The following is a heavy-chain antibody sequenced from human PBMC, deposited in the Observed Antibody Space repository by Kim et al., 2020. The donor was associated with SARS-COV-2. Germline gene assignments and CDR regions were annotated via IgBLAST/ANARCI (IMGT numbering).Heavy chain of an antibody. J-gene: IGHJ6*02. CDR3: ARGPHEYSYGYLNYSYYGMDV. CDR1: GGSFSGYY. Sequence: SETLSLTCAVYGGSFSGYYWSWIRQPPGKGLEWIGEINHSGSTNYNPSLKSRVTISVDTSKNQFSLKLSSVTAADTAVYYCARGPHEYSYGYLNYSYYGMDVWGQGTTVTVSS. CDR2: INHSGST. V-gene: IGHV4-34*01. D-gene: IGHD5-18*01.